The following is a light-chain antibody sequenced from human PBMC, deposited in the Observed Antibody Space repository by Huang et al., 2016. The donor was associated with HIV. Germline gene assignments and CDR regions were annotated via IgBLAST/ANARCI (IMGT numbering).Light chain of an antibody. J-gene: IGKJ1*01. CDR1: QSISFY. CDR2: AAS. Sequence: DIQMIQSPSSLSASIGDRVTITCRASQSISFYLTLYQQKPGKPPKVLIYAASSVQRGVRSRFIGSGSGTDFTLTITNLQPDDIATYYCQQSYSSPPTFGQGSKVEIK. V-gene: IGKV1-39*01. CDR3: QQSYSSPPT.